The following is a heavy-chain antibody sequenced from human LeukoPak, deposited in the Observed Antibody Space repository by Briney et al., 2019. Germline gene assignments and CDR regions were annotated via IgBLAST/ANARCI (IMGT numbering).Heavy chain of an antibody. CDR1: GYSISSGYQ. V-gene: IGHV4-38-2*01. Sequence: SETLSLTCDDSGYSISSGYQWGWIRQPPGKGLEWIASIYYTGSTYYNPSLKSRVTLSVDTSKNQFSLKLTSVTAADTAVYYRARDSDPLDYWGRGTLSPSPQ. J-gene: IGHJ4*02. D-gene: IGHD2-21*02. CDR3: ARDSDPLDY. CDR2: IYYTGST.